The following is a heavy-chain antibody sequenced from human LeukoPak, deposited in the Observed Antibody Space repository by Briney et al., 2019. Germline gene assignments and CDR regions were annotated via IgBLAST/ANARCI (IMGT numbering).Heavy chain of an antibody. CDR2: IYYSGST. V-gene: IGHV4-39*01. CDR3: ATWITMIVVVTSY. Sequence: SETLSLTCTVSGGSISSSSYYWGWIRQPPGKGLEWIGSIYYSGSTYYNPSLKSRVTISVDTSKNQFSLKLSSVTAADTAVYYCATWITMIVVVTSYWGHGTLVTVSS. CDR1: GGSISSSSYY. J-gene: IGHJ4*01. D-gene: IGHD3-22*01.